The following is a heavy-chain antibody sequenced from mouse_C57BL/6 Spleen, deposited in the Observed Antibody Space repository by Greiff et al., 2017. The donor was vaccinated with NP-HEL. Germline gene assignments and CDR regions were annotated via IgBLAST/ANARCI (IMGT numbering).Heavy chain of an antibody. D-gene: IGHD2-4*01. Sequence: EVQLQQSVAELVRPGASVKLSCTASGFNIKTTYMHWVKQRPEPGLEWIGRIDPANGNTKYAPKFQGKATITADTSSNTAYLQLSSLTSEDTAIYYCARNDYDVAYWGQGTLVTVSA. CDR1: GFNIKTTY. V-gene: IGHV14-3*01. J-gene: IGHJ3*01. CDR3: ARNDYDVAY. CDR2: IDPANGNT.